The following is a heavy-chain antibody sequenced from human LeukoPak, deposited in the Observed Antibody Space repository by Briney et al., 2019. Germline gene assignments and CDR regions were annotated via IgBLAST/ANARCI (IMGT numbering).Heavy chain of an antibody. D-gene: IGHD2-15*01. Sequence: SETLSLTCTVSGGSISTYYWSWIRHPPGKGLEWIGYIYYSGSTGYSPSLKSRVTISVDTSKNQFSLKLTSVTAADTAMYYCATLRYCSGGSCFPKYFQHWGQGTLVTVSS. V-gene: IGHV4-59*08. CDR3: ATLRYCSGGSCFPKYFQH. J-gene: IGHJ1*01. CDR2: IYYSGST. CDR1: GGSISTYY.